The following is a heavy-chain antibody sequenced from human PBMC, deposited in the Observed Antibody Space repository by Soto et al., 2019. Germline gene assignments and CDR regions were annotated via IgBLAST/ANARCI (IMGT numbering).Heavy chain of an antibody. Sequence: QVQLVESGGGVVQPGRSLRLSCVTSGFTFSNYAIHWVRQAPGKGLEWVSVISFDGSDKYYADSVKGRFTISRDNSKNTLDLEMSSLRGEDTAVYYCARDISTLLNALGYYGMDVWGRGTTVTVSS. CDR3: ARDISTLLNALGYYGMDV. J-gene: IGHJ6*02. CDR1: GFTFSNYA. CDR2: ISFDGSDK. V-gene: IGHV3-30-3*01. D-gene: IGHD3-9*01.